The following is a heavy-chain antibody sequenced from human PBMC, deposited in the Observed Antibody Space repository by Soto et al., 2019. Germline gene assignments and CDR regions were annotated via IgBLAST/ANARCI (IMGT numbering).Heavy chain of an antibody. Sequence: PGESLKISCKGSGYSFTSYWIGWVRQMPGKGLEWMGIIYPGDSDTRYSPSFQGQVTISADKSISTAYLQWSSLKASDTAMYYCARAPPYSSRWSRGWNGMDVWGQGTTVTASS. D-gene: IGHD6-13*01. V-gene: IGHV5-51*01. CDR3: ARAPPYSSRWSRGWNGMDV. J-gene: IGHJ6*01. CDR1: GYSFTSYW. CDR2: IYPGDSDT.